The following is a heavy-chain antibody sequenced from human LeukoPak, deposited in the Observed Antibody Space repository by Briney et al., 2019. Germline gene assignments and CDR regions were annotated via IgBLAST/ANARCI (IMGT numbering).Heavy chain of an antibody. V-gene: IGHV1-18*01. J-gene: IGHJ4*02. CDR1: GYSFTGYG. D-gene: IGHD4-17*01. CDR2: ISAYNGNT. Sequence: GASVKVSCKAPGYSFTGYGIGWVRQAPGQGPEWMGWISAYNGNTKHAQKFQGRVTMTTDTSTSTAYMELRSLRSDDTAVYYCARGIGSYGDSGLPFAYWGQGTLVTVSS. CDR3: ARGIGSYGDSGLPFAY.